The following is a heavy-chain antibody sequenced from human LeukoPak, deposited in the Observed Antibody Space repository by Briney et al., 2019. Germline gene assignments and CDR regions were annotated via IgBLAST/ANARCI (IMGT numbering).Heavy chain of an antibody. CDR1: GFTFSTYE. CDR3: ARDWYDNSDAFDI. CDR2: ISSSSSYI. D-gene: IGHD3-9*01. J-gene: IGHJ3*02. Sequence: PGGSLRLSCAASGFTFSTYEINWVRQAPGKGLEWVSSISSSSSYIYYADSLKGRFTISRDNAKNSLYLQMNSLRAEDTAVYYCARDWYDNSDAFDIWGQGTMVTVSS. V-gene: IGHV3-21*01.